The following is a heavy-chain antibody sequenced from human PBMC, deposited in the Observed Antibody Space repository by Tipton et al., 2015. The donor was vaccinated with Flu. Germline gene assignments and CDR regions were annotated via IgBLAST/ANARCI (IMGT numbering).Heavy chain of an antibody. CDR3: VRLHCSGGTCYNPFDP. Sequence: TLSLTCAVYGGSFIGHYWSWIRQPPGKGLEWIGEINHSGSTNYNPSLKSRVTISVDTSKNQFSLKLSSVTAADTAVYYCVRLHCSGGTCYNPFDPWGQGILVTVSS. CDR2: INHSGST. CDR1: GGSFIGHY. V-gene: IGHV4-34*01. D-gene: IGHD2-15*01. J-gene: IGHJ5*02.